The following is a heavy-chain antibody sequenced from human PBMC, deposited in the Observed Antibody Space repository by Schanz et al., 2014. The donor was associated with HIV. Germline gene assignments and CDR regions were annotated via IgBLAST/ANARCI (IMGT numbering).Heavy chain of an antibody. Sequence: EVQLVESGGGLVQPGGSLRLSCAASGFTFGDYAMHWVRQAPGKGLEWVSGISWNSGSIGYADSVKGRFTISRDNAKNSLYLQMNSLRAEDTALYYCAKAKSPWTFYYYGMDVWGQGTTVTVSS. CDR2: ISWNSGSI. V-gene: IGHV3-9*01. J-gene: IGHJ6*02. CDR3: AKAKSPWTFYYYGMDV. CDR1: GFTFGDYA.